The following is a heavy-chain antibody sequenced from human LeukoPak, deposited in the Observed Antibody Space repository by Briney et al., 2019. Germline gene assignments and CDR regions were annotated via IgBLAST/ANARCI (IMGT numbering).Heavy chain of an antibody. Sequence: ASVNVSCEASGYTFTRYYMYWVRHAPAQGVEWMGIINPSGGSTSYAQKFQSRVTMTRDTSPSTVYMELSSLRSEDTAVYYCARGTTVNAFDIWGQGTMVTASS. CDR3: ARGTTVNAFDI. CDR1: GYTFTRYY. D-gene: IGHD4-17*01. V-gene: IGHV1-46*01. J-gene: IGHJ3*02. CDR2: INPSGGST.